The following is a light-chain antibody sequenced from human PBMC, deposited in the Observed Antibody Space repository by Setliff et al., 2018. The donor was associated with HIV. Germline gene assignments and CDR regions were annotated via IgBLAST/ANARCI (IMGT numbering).Light chain of an antibody. J-gene: IGLJ1*01. V-gene: IGLV1-40*01. CDR2: DDN. CDR1: SSNIGARLS. CDR3: QSYDSSLTGCV. Sequence: QSALTQPPSVSGAPGQRLTISCTGSSSNIGARLSVHWYQHLPGAAPKLLIYDDNNRPSGVPDRFSGSKSGTSASLAITGLQAEDEADYYCQSYDSSLTGCVFGTGTKVTVL.